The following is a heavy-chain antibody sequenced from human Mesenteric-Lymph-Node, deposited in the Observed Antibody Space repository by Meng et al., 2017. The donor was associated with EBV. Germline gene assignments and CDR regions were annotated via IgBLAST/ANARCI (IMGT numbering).Heavy chain of an antibody. D-gene: IGHD4-17*01. CDR2: IFHAGNT. J-gene: IGHJ5*02. CDR1: GDSIISTDTW. CDR3: ARTNYGDYNWFDP. V-gene: IGHV4-4*02. Sequence: QVQLQESRPGLVKPSGTLSLTCGVSGDSIISTDTWWSWVRQPPGKGLEWIGEIFHAGNTNYNPSLRSRVAISIDTSKNQFSLKLTSVTAADTAVYFCARTNYGDYNWFDPWGQGTLVTVSS.